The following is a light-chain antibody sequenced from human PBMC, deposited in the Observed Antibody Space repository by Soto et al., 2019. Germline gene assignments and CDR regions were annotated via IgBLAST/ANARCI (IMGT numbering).Light chain of an antibody. J-gene: IGLJ2*01. CDR3: QAWDSSTAV. V-gene: IGLV3-1*01. CDR2: QDS. Sequence: SSELTQPPSVSVSPGQTASITCSGDKLGDKYACWYQQKPGQSPVVVIYQDSKRPSGIPERFSGSNAGNTATLTISGTQAMDEADYYCQAWDSSTAVFGGGTKVTV. CDR1: KLGDKY.